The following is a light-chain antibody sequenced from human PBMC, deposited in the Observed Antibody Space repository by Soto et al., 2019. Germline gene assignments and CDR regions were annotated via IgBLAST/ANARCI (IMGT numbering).Light chain of an antibody. CDR1: SSDVGAYKY. CDR3: TSYVGSDIWV. J-gene: IGLJ3*02. V-gene: IGLV2-8*01. CDR2: EVS. Sequence: QSALTQPPSASGSPGQSVTISCTGTSSDVGAYKYVSWYQQYPGKAPKLMIYEVSKRPSGVPDRFSGSKSGNMGSLTVSGLQAEDEADYYCTSYVGSDIWVFGGGTKLTVL.